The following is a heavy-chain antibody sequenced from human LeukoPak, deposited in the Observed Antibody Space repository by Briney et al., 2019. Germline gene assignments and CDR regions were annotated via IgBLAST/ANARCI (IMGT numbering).Heavy chain of an antibody. J-gene: IGHJ6*03. CDR2: VYTSGST. CDR3: VHSSSWLNPYYYMDV. CDR1: GGSFSGYY. Sequence: SETLSLTCAVYGGSFSGYYWSWIRQPAGKGLEWIGRVYTSGSTNYNPSLKSRVTMSVDTSKNQFSLKLSSVTAADTAVYYCVHSSSWLNPYYYMDVWGKGTTVTVSS. D-gene: IGHD6-13*01. V-gene: IGHV4-59*10.